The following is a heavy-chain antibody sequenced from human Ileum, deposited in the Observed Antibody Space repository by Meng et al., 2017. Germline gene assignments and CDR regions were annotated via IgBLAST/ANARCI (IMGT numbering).Heavy chain of an antibody. Sequence: EVQLVGSGGGLVQPGGSLKLSCAASGFTFSGSAMHWVRQASGKGLEWVGRIRSKANSYATAYAASVKGRFTISRDDSKNTAYLQMNSLKTEDTAVYYCTRHPYSSGLEYWGQGTLVTVSS. D-gene: IGHD6-19*01. CDR1: GFTFSGSA. CDR3: TRHPYSSGLEY. J-gene: IGHJ4*02. CDR2: IRSKANSYAT. V-gene: IGHV3-73*02.